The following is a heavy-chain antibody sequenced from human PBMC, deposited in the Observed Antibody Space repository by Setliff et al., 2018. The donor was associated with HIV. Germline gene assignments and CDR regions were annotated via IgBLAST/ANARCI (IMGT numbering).Heavy chain of an antibody. CDR2: ISSSGGTI. Sequence: GGSLRLSCAASGFTFSSYEMNWVRQAPGKGLEWVSYISSSGGTIYYADSVKGRFTISRDNAKNSVFLQMNSLRAEDTGVYYCATQTGFYNSHWYDYWGQGTMVTVSS. CDR1: GFTFSSYE. CDR3: ATQTGFYNSHWYDY. D-gene: IGHD6-13*01. J-gene: IGHJ4*02. V-gene: IGHV3-48*03.